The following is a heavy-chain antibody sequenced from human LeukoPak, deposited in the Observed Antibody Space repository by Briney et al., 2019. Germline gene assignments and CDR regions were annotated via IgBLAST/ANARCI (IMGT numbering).Heavy chain of an antibody. Sequence: SETLSLTCTVSGGSISSYYWSWIRQPAGKGLEWIGRIYTSGSTNYSPSLKSRVTISVYTSKSQLSLKLSSVTAADTAVYYCARAGSGTYYKGFDYWGQGTLVTVSS. J-gene: IGHJ4*02. CDR1: GGSISSYY. V-gene: IGHV4-4*07. CDR3: ARAGSGTYYKGFDY. CDR2: IYTSGST. D-gene: IGHD3-10*01.